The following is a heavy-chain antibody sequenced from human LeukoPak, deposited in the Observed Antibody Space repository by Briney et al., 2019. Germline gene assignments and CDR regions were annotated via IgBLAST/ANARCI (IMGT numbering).Heavy chain of an antibody. CDR1: GGSISSYY. CDR3: ARGEYSSSSSFDY. D-gene: IGHD6-6*01. CDR2: IYTSGST. J-gene: IGHJ4*02. Sequence: SETLSLTCTVSGGSISSYYWNWIRRPAGKGLEWIGRIYTSGSTNYNPSLKSRVTMSVDTSKNQFSLKLSSVTAADTAVYYCARGEYSSSSSFDYWGQGTLVTVSS. V-gene: IGHV4-4*07.